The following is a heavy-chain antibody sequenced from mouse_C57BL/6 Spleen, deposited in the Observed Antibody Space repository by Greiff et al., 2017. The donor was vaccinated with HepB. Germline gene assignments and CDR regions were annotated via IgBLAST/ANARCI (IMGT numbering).Heavy chain of an antibody. CDR2: ILPGSGST. V-gene: IGHV1-9*01. J-gene: IGHJ4*01. Sequence: QVQLQQSGAELMKPGASVKLSCKATGYTFTGYWIEWVKQRPGHGLEWIGEILPGSGSTNYNEKFKGKATFTADTSSNPAYMQLSSLTTEDSAIYYCAGGLYGNYEPYAMDYWGQGTSVTVSS. D-gene: IGHD2-1*01. CDR1: GYTFTGYW. CDR3: AGGLYGNYEPYAMDY.